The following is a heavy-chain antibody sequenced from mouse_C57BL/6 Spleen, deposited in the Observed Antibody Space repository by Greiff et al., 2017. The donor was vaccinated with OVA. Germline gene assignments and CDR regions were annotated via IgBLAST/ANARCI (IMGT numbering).Heavy chain of an antibody. Sequence: EVQRVESGGGLVQPGGSLKLSCAASGFTFSDYYMYWVRQTPEKRLEWVAYISNGGGSTYYPDTVKGRFTISRDNAKNTLYLQMSRLKSEDTAMYYCARRGTGGYFDYWGQGTTLTVSS. CDR2: ISNGGGST. CDR1: GFTFSDYY. J-gene: IGHJ2*01. CDR3: ARRGTGGYFDY. V-gene: IGHV5-12*01. D-gene: IGHD3-1*01.